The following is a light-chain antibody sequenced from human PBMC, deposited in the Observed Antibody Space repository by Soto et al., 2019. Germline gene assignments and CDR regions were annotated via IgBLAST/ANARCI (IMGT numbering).Light chain of an antibody. CDR2: GAS. CDR1: QSVSSR. CDR3: QQYNNWPPLT. V-gene: IGKV3-15*01. Sequence: EIVMTQSPATLSVSPGERATLSCRASQSVSSRLAWYQHKPGQAPRLLISGASTRATGVPARFSGSGSGTEFTLTISSLQSEDFAVYYCQQYNNWPPLTFGGGTKVEI. J-gene: IGKJ4*01.